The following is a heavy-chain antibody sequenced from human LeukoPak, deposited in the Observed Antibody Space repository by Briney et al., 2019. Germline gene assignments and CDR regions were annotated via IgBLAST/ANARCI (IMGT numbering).Heavy chain of an antibody. Sequence: PGGSLRLSCAASGFTFSTYGMSWVRQAPGKGLEWVSGISGGGGTTYYADSVKGRFTISRDNSKNTLYLQMNSLRAEDTAVYYCAKEELVVPKGGYFDYWGQGTLVTVSS. V-gene: IGHV3-23*01. D-gene: IGHD6-6*01. CDR2: ISGGGGTT. CDR1: GFTFSTYG. J-gene: IGHJ4*02. CDR3: AKEELVVPKGGYFDY.